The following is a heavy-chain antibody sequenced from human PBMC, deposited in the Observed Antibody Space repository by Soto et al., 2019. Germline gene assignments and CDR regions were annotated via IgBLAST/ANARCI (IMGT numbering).Heavy chain of an antibody. CDR1: GYTFTTYD. CDR3: ARQRRGTWYYFDH. Sequence: ASVKVSCKTSGYTFTTYDINWVRQATGQGLEWMGWINPNADKTGFAQKFQGRVTMTRDTSINTVYMELNNLRSEDTAVYYCARQRRGTWYYFDHWGQGTLVTVPS. CDR2: INPNADKT. V-gene: IGHV1-8*01. J-gene: IGHJ4*02. D-gene: IGHD3-16*01.